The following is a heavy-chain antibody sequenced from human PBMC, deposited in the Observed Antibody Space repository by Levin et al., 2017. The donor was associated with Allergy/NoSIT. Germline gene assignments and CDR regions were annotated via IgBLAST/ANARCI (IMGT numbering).Heavy chain of an antibody. V-gene: IGHV1-2*06. Sequence: ASVKVSCKASGYTFTGYYMHWVRQAPGQGLEWMGRINPNSGGTNYAQKFQGRVTMTRDTSISTAYMELSRLRSDDTAVYYCARDYYGGGAFDIWGQGTMVTVSS. D-gene: IGHD3-10*01. CDR3: ARDYYGGGAFDI. CDR2: INPNSGGT. CDR1: GYTFTGYY. J-gene: IGHJ3*02.